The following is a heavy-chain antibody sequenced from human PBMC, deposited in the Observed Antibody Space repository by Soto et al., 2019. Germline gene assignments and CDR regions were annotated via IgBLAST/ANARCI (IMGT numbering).Heavy chain of an antibody. CDR1: GGSFSGYY. J-gene: IGHJ6*02. V-gene: IGHV4-34*01. CDR3: VSSIGDDPDCAPFCYYYGMDV. Sequence: SETLSLTCAVYGGSFSGYYWSWIRQPPGKGLEWIGEINHSGSTNYNPSLKSRVTISVDTSKNQFSLKLSSVTAADTAVYYCVSSIGDDPDCAPFCYYYGMDVWGQGTTVTVSS. CDR2: INHSGST. D-gene: IGHD2-21*01.